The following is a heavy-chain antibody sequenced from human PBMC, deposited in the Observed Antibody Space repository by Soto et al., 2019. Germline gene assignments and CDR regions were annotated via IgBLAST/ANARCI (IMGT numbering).Heavy chain of an antibody. J-gene: IGHJ6*02. CDR3: ASSVAAAAYYYGMDV. V-gene: IGHV1-69*06. CDR1: GGTFSSYA. Sequence: SVKVSCKASGGTFSSYAISWVRQGPGQGLEWMGGIIPIFGTANYAQKFQGRVTITADKSTSTAYMELSSLRSEDTAVYYCASSVAAAAYYYGMDVWGQGTTVTVSS. CDR2: IIPIFGTA. D-gene: IGHD6-13*01.